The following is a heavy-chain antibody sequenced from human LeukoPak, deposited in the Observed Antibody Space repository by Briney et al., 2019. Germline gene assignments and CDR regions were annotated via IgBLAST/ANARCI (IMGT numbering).Heavy chain of an antibody. CDR1: GGSFSVYY. CDR2: INHSGST. J-gene: IGHJ3*02. V-gene: IGHV4-34*01. Sequence: PSETLSLTCAVYGGSFSVYYWSWIRQPPEKGLEWIGEINHSGSTNYHPSLKSRVTISVDTSKNRFSLKLRSVPAADTAVYYCARGQSHYVWGSKQLRWVRAFDIWGQGTMVTVSS. D-gene: IGHD3-16*01. CDR3: ARGQSHYVWGSKQLRWVRAFDI.